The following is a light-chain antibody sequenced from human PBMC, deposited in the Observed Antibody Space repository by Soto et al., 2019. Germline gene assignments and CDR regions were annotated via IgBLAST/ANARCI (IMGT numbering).Light chain of an antibody. Sequence: EIVLTQSPATLSLSPGERSTLSFRASQSVSSYLAWYQQKPGQAPRLLIYDASNRATGIPARFSGSGSGTDFTLTISSLEPEDFAVYYCQQRRNWPPYTFGQGNQLEIK. CDR2: DAS. CDR3: QQRRNWPPYT. V-gene: IGKV3-11*01. CDR1: QSVSSY. J-gene: IGKJ2*01.